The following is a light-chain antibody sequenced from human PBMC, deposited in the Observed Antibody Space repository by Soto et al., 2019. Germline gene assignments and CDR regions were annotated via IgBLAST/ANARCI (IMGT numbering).Light chain of an antibody. J-gene: IGKJ5*01. CDR3: QNYNSAPFT. CDR2: GAS. CDR1: QGISDY. Sequence: DIQMTQSPSSLSASIGDRVTITCRASQGISDYLAWYQQKPGEVPKLLIYGASTLQSGVPSRFSGSGSGTDFTLTISSLQPEDVATYYCQNYNSAPFTFGQGTRLEIK. V-gene: IGKV1-27*01.